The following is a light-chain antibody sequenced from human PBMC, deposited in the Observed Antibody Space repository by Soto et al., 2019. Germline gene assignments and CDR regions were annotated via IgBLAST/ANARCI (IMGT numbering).Light chain of an antibody. CDR3: QQYGSSTWT. Sequence: ETLMTQSPATLSVSPGERATLSCRASQSVSSSFVAWFQQKAGQPPRLLIYGTSSRATGIPDRFSGSGSGTDFPLTINRLEPEDFAMYFRQQYGSSTWTFGQGTKVDIK. V-gene: IGKV3-20*01. CDR1: QSVSSSF. CDR2: GTS. J-gene: IGKJ1*01.